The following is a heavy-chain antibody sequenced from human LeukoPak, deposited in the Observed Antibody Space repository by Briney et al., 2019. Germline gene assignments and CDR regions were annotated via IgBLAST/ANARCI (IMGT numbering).Heavy chain of an antibody. CDR3: ARALSWTTESYYYMDV. J-gene: IGHJ6*03. CDR2: MNPNSGNT. D-gene: IGHD3/OR15-3a*01. CDR1: GYTFTRYD. V-gene: IGHV1-8*01. Sequence: GASVKVSCKASGYTFTRYDMNWVRQATGQGLEWRGWMNPNSGNTGYAQNFQGRVTMTMNTSITTAYMELSSLRSEDTAVYYCARALSWTTESYYYMDVWGKGTTVTVSS.